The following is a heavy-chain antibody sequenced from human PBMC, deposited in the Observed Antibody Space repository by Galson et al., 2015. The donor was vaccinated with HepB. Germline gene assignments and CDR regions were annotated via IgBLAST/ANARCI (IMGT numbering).Heavy chain of an antibody. Sequence: SLRLSCAASGFTFSSYAMSWVRQAPGKGLEWVPAIGGSGGSTYYADSVKGRFTISRDNSKNTLYLQMNSLRAEDTAVYYCAKRIRAAAGTSYGMDVWGQGTTVTVSS. CDR2: IGGSGGST. V-gene: IGHV3-23*01. CDR3: AKRIRAAAGTSYGMDV. CDR1: GFTFSSYA. D-gene: IGHD6-13*01. J-gene: IGHJ6*02.